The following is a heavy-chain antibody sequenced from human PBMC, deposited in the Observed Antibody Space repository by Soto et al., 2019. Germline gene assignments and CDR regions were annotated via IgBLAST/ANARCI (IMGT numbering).Heavy chain of an antibody. Sequence: GASVKVSCKASGYTFTSYYMHWVRQAPGQGLEWMGIINPSGGSTSYAQKFQGRVTMTRDTSTSTVYMELSSLRSEDTAVYYCARGHIAAAGSSWFGPWGKGTLVTVDS. CDR1: GYTFTSYY. D-gene: IGHD6-13*01. CDR3: ARGHIAAAGSSWFGP. CDR2: INPSGGST. V-gene: IGHV1-46*03. J-gene: IGHJ5*02.